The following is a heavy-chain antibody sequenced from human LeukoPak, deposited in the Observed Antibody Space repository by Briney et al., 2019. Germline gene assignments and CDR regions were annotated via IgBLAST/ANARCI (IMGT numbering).Heavy chain of an antibody. J-gene: IGHJ4*02. CDR1: GFTFDDYD. Sequence: GSLRLSCTASGFTFDDYDMAWGRQAPGKGLEWVSFIRNKVNGGTTEYAASVKGRFTISHDASKTIAYLQMNSLKTEDTGVYYCTRDPSRRHDYWGQGTPVTVSS. CDR2: IRNKVNGGTT. D-gene: IGHD2-2*01. V-gene: IGHV3-49*04. CDR3: TRDPSRRHDY.